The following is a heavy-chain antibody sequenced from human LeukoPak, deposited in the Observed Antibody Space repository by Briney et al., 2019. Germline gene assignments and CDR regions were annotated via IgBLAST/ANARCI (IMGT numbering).Heavy chain of an antibody. Sequence: GGSVRLSCAASGLSFNTYWMTWVRQAPGKGLEWVANINQDGSEKNYVGSVKGRFTISRDSDKKSLYLQMNSLRAEDTAVYYCGRGPGYRSDYWGQGTLVTVSS. CDR3: GRGPGYRSDY. V-gene: IGHV3-7*05. CDR1: GLSFNTYW. CDR2: INQDGSEK. D-gene: IGHD5-12*01. J-gene: IGHJ4*02.